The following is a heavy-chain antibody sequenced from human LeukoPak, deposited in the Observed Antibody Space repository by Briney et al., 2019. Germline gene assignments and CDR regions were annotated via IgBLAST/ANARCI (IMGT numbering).Heavy chain of an antibody. CDR2: IKSKTDGGTI. J-gene: IGHJ1*01. D-gene: IGHD3-22*01. CDR1: EFTFSKVW. CDR3: TTDLSELDDSGYYAKYFHH. V-gene: IGHV3-15*01. Sequence: GGSLRLSCAASEFTFSKVWMSWVRQAPGKGLEWVGRIKSKTDGGTIDYAAPVKGRFTISRDDSKDTLFLQMNSLKTEDTAVYYYTTDLSELDDSGYYAKYFHHWGQGTLVSVSS.